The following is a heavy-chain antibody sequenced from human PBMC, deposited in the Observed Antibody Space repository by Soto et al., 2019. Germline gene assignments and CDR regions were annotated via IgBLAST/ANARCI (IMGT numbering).Heavy chain of an antibody. CDR3: ARTWLETGTTYVWNYYYYYGMDV. V-gene: IGHV4-34*01. Sequence: ASETLSLTCAVYGGSFSGYYWSWIRQPPGKGLEWIGEINHSGSTNYNPSLKSRVTISVDTSKNQFSLKLSSVTAADTAVYYCARTWLETGTTYVWNYYYYYGMDVWGQGTTVTVSS. J-gene: IGHJ6*02. CDR1: GGSFSGYY. CDR2: INHSGST. D-gene: IGHD1-1*01.